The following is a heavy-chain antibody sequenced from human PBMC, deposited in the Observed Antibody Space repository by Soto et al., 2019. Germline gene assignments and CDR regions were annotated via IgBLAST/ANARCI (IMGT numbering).Heavy chain of an antibody. Sequence: SETLSLTCTVSGGSISSYYWSWIRQPPGMGLEWIGYIYSSGSTNYNPSLKSRLTISVDTSKNQFSLKLNSVTASDTAVYYCETGFGSYSYYYAMDVWGRGTTVTVYS. CDR2: IYSSGST. CDR3: ETGFGSYSYYYAMDV. D-gene: IGHD1-26*01. V-gene: IGHV4-59*12. J-gene: IGHJ6*02. CDR1: GGSISSYY.